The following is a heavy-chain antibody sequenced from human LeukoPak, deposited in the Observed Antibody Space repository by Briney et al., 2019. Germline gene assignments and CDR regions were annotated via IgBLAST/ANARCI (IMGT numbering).Heavy chain of an antibody. CDR2: IKQDGSEK. CDR1: GFTFSSYW. D-gene: IGHD5-12*01. V-gene: IGHV3-7*04. J-gene: IGHJ5*02. CDR3: ARDSYSGYDSA. Sequence: GGSLRLSCAASGFTFSSYWMSWVRHAPGKGLEWVANIKQDGSEKYYVDSVKGRFTISRDNAKTSLYLQMNSLRAEDTAVYYCARDSYSGYDSAWGQGTLVSVSS.